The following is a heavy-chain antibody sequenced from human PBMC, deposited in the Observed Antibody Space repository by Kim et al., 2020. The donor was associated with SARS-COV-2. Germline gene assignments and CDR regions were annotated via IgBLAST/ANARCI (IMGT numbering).Heavy chain of an antibody. CDR2: ITGSGGST. CDR1: GFTVSSYT. J-gene: IGHJ6*02. Sequence: GGSLRLSCAASGFTVSSYTMNWVRQAPGKGLEWVSIITGSGGSTYYADSVKGRFTISRDNSKNTLFLQMNSLRVEDTAVYYCAKVGAGGIRDGVGVWGQG. V-gene: IGHV3-23*01. CDR3: AKVGAGGIRDGVGV. D-gene: IGHD2-15*01.